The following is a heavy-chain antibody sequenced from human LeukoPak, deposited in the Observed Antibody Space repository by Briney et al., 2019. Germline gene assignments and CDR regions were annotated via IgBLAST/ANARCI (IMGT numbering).Heavy chain of an antibody. CDR2: INHSGST. CDR1: GGSFSGYY. J-gene: IGHJ5*02. CDR3: ARVGDSGGFDP. D-gene: IGHD2-21*01. V-gene: IGHV4-34*01. Sequence: KPSETLSLTCAVYGGSFSGYYWSWIRQPPGKGLEWIGEINHSGSTNYNPSLKSRVTISVDTSKNQFSQKLSSVTAADTAVYYCARVGDSGGFDPWGQGTLVTVSS.